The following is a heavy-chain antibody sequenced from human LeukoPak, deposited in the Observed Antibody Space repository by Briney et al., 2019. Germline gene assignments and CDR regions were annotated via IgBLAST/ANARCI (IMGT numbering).Heavy chain of an antibody. D-gene: IGHD2-15*01. V-gene: IGHV3-23*01. CDR3: AKDRWGSGGSGGGDY. CDR2: INKSGGST. Sequence: HPGGSLRLSCAASGFTFSSYAMTRVRQAPGKGLEWGSVINKSGGSTYYADSVKGRFTISRDNSKNTLYLQMNSLRAEDTAVYYCAKDRWGSGGSGGGDYWGQGTLVTVSS. CDR1: GFTFSSYA. J-gene: IGHJ4*02.